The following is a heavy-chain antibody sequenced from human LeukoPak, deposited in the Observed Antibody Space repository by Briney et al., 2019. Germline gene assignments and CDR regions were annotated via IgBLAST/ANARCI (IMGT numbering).Heavy chain of an antibody. V-gene: IGHV3-21*01. J-gene: IGHJ4*02. CDR2: ISSSSSYI. D-gene: IGHD5-18*01. CDR3: AREPPDTAMVMDFDY. Sequence: GGSLRLSCAASGFTFSSYSMNWVRQAPGKGLEWVSSISSSSSYIYYADSVKGRFTISRDNAKNSLYLQMNSLSAEDTAVYYCAREPPDTAMVMDFDYWGQGTLVTVSS. CDR1: GFTFSSYS.